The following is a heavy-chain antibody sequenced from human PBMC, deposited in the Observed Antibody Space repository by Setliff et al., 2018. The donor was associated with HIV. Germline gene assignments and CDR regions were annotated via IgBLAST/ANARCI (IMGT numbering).Heavy chain of an antibody. V-gene: IGHV4-39*01. Sequence: SETLSLTCSVSGDSLSSGDSYWAWIRQPPGRGLEWIGSIYYTGSTFSNPSLKSRVTISGDTTRSQFSLKLDSVTAADTALYYCARRSLNSTPDAFGIWGQGTMVTVSS. J-gene: IGHJ3*02. D-gene: IGHD1-26*01. CDR2: IYYTGST. CDR1: GDSLSSGDSY. CDR3: ARRSLNSTPDAFGI.